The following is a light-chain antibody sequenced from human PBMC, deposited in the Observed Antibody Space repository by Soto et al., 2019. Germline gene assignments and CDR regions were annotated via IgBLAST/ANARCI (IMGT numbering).Light chain of an antibody. V-gene: IGKV1-17*03. CDR1: RGITNY. Sequence: DIQMTQSPSAMSASVGDRVTITCRASRGITNYVAWFQQKPGQVPKLLISAASTLQSGVPSRFSGSGSGTEFTLTLSSLQAEDLATYYCQQINSYPWTFGQGTKVEIK. CDR3: QQINSYPWT. J-gene: IGKJ1*01. CDR2: AAS.